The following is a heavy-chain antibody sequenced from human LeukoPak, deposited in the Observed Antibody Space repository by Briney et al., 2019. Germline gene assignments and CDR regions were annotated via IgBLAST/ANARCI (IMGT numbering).Heavy chain of an antibody. D-gene: IGHD5-12*01. CDR3: ARGLGGYDFVTFDY. J-gene: IGHJ4*02. CDR2: INPNSGGT. CDR1: GYTFTSYY. Sequence: GASVKVSCKASGYTFTSYYMHWVRQAPGQGLEGMGWINPNSGGTNYAQKFQGRVTMTRDTSISTAYMELSRLRSDDTAVYYCARGLGGYDFVTFDYWGQGTLVTVSS. V-gene: IGHV1-2*02.